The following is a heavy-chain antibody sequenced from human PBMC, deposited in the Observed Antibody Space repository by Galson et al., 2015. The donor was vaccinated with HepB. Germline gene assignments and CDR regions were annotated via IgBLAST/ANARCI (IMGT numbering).Heavy chain of an antibody. CDR3: TRDQMTTIAAGDY. CDR2: IKRDGSGT. J-gene: IGHJ4*02. V-gene: IGHV3-74*01. D-gene: IGHD5-24*01. Sequence: SLRLSCAASGFTFSSYWMLWVRHVPGQGLVWVSRIKRDGSGTTYADSLQGRFTISRDNAKNPLYLQLNSLRDEDTAVYYCTRDQMTTIAAGDYWGQGTLVTVSS. CDR1: GFTFSSYW.